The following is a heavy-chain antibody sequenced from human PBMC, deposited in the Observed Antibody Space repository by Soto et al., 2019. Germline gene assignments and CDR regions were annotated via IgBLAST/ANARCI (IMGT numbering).Heavy chain of an antibody. CDR3: ARSGGIAVAGISMSWFDP. D-gene: IGHD6-19*01. CDR2: IIPIFGTA. V-gene: IGHV1-69*01. J-gene: IGHJ5*02. Sequence: QVQLVQSGAEVKKPGSSVKVSCKASGGTFSSYAISWVRQAPGQGLEWMGGIIPIFGTANYAQKFQGRVTITADESTSTAYMELSSLRSEDTAVYYCARSGGIAVAGISMSWFDPWGQGTLVTVSS. CDR1: GGTFSSYA.